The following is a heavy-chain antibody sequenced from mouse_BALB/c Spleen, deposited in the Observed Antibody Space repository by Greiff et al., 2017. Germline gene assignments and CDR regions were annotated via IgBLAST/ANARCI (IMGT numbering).Heavy chain of an antibody. CDR3: ARIYYGHEGLAY. CDR2: IDTSDSYT. Sequence: VQLQQPGAELVMPGASVKMSCKASGYTLTDYWMHWVKQRPGQGLEWIGAIDTSDSYTSYNQKFKGKATMTVDESSSTAYLQLSSLTSEDSAVYYCARIYYGHEGLAYWGQGTLVTVSA. J-gene: IGHJ3*01. CDR1: GYTLTDYW. V-gene: IGHV1-69*01. D-gene: IGHD2-1*01.